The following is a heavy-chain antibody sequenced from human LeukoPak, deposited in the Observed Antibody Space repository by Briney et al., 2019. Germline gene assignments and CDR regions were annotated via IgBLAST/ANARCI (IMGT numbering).Heavy chain of an antibody. CDR2: VYNSGNS. J-gene: IGHJ4*02. CDR1: GGSISGYY. CDR3: ARAHSNNWRFDY. V-gene: IGHV4-59*01. Sequence: SETLSLTCTVSGGSISGYYWSWIRQPPGKGLEWIGYVYNSGNSDYNPSLKSRVSISVNTSKNQLSLKLSSVTAADTAVYYCARAHSNNWRFDYWGQGTLVTVSS. D-gene: IGHD6-13*01.